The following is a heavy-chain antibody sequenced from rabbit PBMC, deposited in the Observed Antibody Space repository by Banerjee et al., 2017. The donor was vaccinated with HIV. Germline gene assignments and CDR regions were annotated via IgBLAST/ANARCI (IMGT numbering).Heavy chain of an antibody. Sequence: QSLEESGGDLVKPGASLTLTCTASGFSFNSYYYVCWVHQAPGKGLEFNACIDTSSGSTHYASWAKGRFTISKTSSTTVTLQMTSLTAADTATYFCARDAWTYDYVNYVYARYFNLWGQGTLVTVS. CDR3: ARDAWTYDYVNYVYARYFNL. J-gene: IGHJ4*01. CDR1: GFSFNSYYY. V-gene: IGHV1S40*01. D-gene: IGHD6-1*01. CDR2: IDTSSGST.